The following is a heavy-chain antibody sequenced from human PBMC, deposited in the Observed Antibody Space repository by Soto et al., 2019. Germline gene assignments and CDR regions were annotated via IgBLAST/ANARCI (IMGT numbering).Heavy chain of an antibody. J-gene: IGHJ5*02. CDR1: GGSISSYY. D-gene: IGHD2-15*01. V-gene: IGHV4-59*01. Sequence: TLSLTCTVSGGSISSYYWSWIRQPPGKGLEWIGYIYYSGSTNYNPSLKSRVTISVDTSKNQFSLKLSSVTAADTAVYYCARGDYCSGGSCYSGNWFDPWGQGTLVNVSS. CDR3: ARGDYCSGGSCYSGNWFDP. CDR2: IYYSGST.